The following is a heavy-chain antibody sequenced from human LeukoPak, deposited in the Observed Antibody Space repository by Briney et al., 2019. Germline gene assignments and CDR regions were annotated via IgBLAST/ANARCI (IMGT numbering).Heavy chain of an antibody. D-gene: IGHD3-3*01. CDR1: GGSFSGYY. CDR2: INHSGST. V-gene: IGHV4-34*01. Sequence: SETLSLTCAVYGGSFSGYYWSWIRQPPGKGLEWIGEINHSGSTNYNPSLKSRVTISVDTSKNQFSLKLSSVTAADTAVYYCATGYYDFWSGLPKWFDPWGQGTLVTVSS. CDR3: ATGYYDFWSGLPKWFDP. J-gene: IGHJ5*02.